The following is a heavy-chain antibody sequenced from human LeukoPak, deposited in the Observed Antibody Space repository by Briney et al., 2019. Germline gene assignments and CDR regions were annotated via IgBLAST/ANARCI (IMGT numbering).Heavy chain of an antibody. D-gene: IGHD7-27*01. J-gene: IGHJ2*01. Sequence: HPGGSLRLSCAASGFTFSSYWMHWVRQAPGKGLVWVSRINTDGIGTTYADSVNGRFTIARDNAKNTLYLQMNSLRAEDTAVFYCARAPTGVWYFDLWGRGTLVTVSS. CDR2: INTDGIGT. CDR3: ARAPTGVWYFDL. V-gene: IGHV3-74*01. CDR1: GFTFSSYW.